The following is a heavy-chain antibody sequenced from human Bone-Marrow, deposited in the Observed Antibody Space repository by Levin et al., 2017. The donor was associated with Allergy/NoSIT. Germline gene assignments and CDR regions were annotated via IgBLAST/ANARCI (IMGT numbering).Heavy chain of an antibody. CDR3: ARDECAWFGECYGMDV. CDR2: IHHSGRA. V-gene: IGHV4-31*03. D-gene: IGHD3-10*01. J-gene: IGHJ6*02. CDR1: CDSISRDNLY. Sequence: ASPTLSLPCTVSCDSISRDNLYWSWIRHRPGKGLDWIGFIHHSGRAYYNPALKSRLTMSLDTSKSQFSLKLTSVTAADTAVYYCARDECAWFGECYGMDVWGQGTTVIVSS.